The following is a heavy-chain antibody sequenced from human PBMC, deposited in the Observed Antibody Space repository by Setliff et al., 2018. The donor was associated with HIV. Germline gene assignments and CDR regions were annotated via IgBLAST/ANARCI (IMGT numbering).Heavy chain of an antibody. CDR2: VYYTGKT. CDR1: GVSIVSGGFY. D-gene: IGHD2-15*01. CDR3: AGDLNANYHVVEI. J-gene: IGHJ3*02. Sequence: SETLSLTCSVSGVSIVSGGFYYSWIRQHPGKGLEWLGTVYYTGKTYYNPSLQSRLTMSADTSKNQLYLKLNSVTAADTAVYFCAGDLNANYHVVEIWGPGTMVTVSS. V-gene: IGHV4-31*03.